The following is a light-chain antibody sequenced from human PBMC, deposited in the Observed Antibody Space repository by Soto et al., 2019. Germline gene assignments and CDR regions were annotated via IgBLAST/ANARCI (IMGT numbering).Light chain of an antibody. V-gene: IGKV3-11*01. Sequence: EIVLTQSPATLSLSPGERATLPCRASESIRTYLAWYQQKPGQAPRLLIYDASKRATGIPPRFSGSGSGTDFTLTISSLEPEDFAVYYCQQRSNWPRTFGQGTKVDIK. J-gene: IGKJ1*01. CDR2: DAS. CDR1: ESIRTY. CDR3: QQRSNWPRT.